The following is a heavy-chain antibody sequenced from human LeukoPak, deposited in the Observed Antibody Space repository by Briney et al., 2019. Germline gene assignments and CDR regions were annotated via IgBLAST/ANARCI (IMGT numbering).Heavy chain of an antibody. D-gene: IGHD3-22*01. Sequence: PSETRSLTCAVYGGSFSGYYWSGIRQPPGKGLEWIRYNYYSGSTNYNPSLKSRVTISVDTSKNQFSLKLSSVTAADTAVYYCARLQGDSSGYCDYWGQGTLVTVSS. CDR1: GGSFSGYY. J-gene: IGHJ4*02. CDR3: ARLQGDSSGYCDY. CDR2: NYYSGST. V-gene: IGHV4-59*01.